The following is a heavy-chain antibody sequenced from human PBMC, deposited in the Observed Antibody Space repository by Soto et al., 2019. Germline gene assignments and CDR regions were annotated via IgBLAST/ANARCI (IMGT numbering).Heavy chain of an antibody. D-gene: IGHD2-2*02. CDR3: ATDIHATWLLNS. V-gene: IGHV3-30-3*01. J-gene: IGHJ4*02. CDR2: IAPDGSQI. CDR1: GSTFSGKT. Sequence: PGGSLRLSCAASGSTFSGKTMYWVRQAPGKGLEWVALIAPDGSQIYYADSVKGRFTISRDNSKSTLSLQMDSLRAEDTSLYLCATDIHATWLLNSWGQGTLVTFSS.